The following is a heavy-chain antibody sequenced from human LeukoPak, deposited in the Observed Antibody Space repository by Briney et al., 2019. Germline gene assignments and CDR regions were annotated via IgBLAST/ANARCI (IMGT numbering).Heavy chain of an antibody. V-gene: IGHV4-39*07. Sequence: SETLSLTCTVSGGSISSSSYYWGWIRQPPGEGLEWIGSIYYSGSTYYNPSLKSRVTISVDTSKNQFSLKLSSVTAADTAVYYCARVGDYGDYAPLSSFDYWGQGTLVTVSS. CDR3: ARVGDYGDYAPLSSFDY. CDR1: GGSISSSSYY. J-gene: IGHJ4*02. CDR2: IYYSGST. D-gene: IGHD4-17*01.